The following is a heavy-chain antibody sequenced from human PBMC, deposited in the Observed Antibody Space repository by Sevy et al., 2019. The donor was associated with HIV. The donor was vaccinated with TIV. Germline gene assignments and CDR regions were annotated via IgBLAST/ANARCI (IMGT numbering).Heavy chain of an antibody. V-gene: IGHV3-48*02. J-gene: IGHJ3*02. Sequence: GGSLRLSCAASGFTFSSYSMNWVRQAPGKGLEWVSYISSSSSTIYYADSVKGRFTISRDNAKNSLYLQMNSLRDEDTAVYYCARGRLRITMIVVVGGHAFDIWGRGTMVTVSS. CDR1: GFTFSSYS. CDR2: ISSSSSTI. CDR3: ARGRLRITMIVVVGGHAFDI. D-gene: IGHD3-22*01.